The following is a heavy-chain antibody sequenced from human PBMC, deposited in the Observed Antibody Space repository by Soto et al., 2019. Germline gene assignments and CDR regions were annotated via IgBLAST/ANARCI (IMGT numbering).Heavy chain of an antibody. CDR2: IIPLLDIA. Sequence: ASVKVSCKTSGGTFSNDIITWVRQAPGQGLEWMGRIIPLLDIANYAQKFQGRVTITADKSTSTAYMELSSLRSEDTAVYYCASTSPQLLPEPPPELLQHYYYYYGMDVWGQGTTVTVSS. CDR3: ASTSPQLLPEPPPELLQHYYYYYGMDV. CDR1: GGTFSNDI. D-gene: IGHD6-6*01. J-gene: IGHJ6*02. V-gene: IGHV1-69*02.